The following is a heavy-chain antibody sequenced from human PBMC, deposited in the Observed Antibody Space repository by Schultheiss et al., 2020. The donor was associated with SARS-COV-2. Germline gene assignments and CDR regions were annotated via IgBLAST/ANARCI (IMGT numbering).Heavy chain of an antibody. V-gene: IGHV1-18*01. CDR3: ARGSRGSSGYYLVYFDY. D-gene: IGHD3-22*01. J-gene: IGHJ4*02. CDR1: GYSFTTYG. CDR2: INAYNDNT. Sequence: ASVKISCKASGYSFTTYGIGWVRQAPGQGLEWMGWINAYNDNTHYAQKFRGRVTITSDRSVSTAYMELSSLRAEDTAVYYCARGSRGSSGYYLVYFDYWGQGTLVTVSS.